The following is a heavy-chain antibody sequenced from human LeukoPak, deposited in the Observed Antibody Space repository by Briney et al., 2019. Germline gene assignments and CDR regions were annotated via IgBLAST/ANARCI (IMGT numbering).Heavy chain of an antibody. CDR2: MNAESGHT. J-gene: IGHJ4*02. V-gene: IGHV1-8*01. Sequence: ASVKVSCKASGYTFTSYHIDWVRQAPGQGPEWMGWMNAESGHTGYAQNLEGRVTMTRDTSTNTAYMELRSLRSEDTAVYYCATPFSTVTKGGYFDYWGQGTLVTVSS. CDR3: ATPFSTVTKGGYFDY. CDR1: GYTFTSYH. D-gene: IGHD4-17*01.